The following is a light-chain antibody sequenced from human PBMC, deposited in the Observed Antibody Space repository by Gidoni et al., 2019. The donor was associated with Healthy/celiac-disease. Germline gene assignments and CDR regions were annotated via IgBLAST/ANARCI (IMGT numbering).Light chain of an antibody. CDR3: HHIYSTPGWGL. V-gene: IGKV1-39*01. CDR1: QSISSY. CDR2: AAS. Sequence: DIQMTQSPSSLSASVGDRVTITCRASQSISSYLNWYQQKPGKAPKLLIYAASSLQSWVPSRFSVSGSGTDFTLTLSILQPEDFAAYFCHHIYSTPGWGLFGQGTKLEIK. J-gene: IGKJ2*01.